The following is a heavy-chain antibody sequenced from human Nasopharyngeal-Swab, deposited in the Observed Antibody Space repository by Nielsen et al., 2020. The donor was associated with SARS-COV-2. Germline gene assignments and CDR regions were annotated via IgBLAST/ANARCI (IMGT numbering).Heavy chain of an antibody. CDR2: ISSSGSTI. J-gene: IGHJ6*02. V-gene: IGHV3-11*01. Sequence: GESLKISCAASGFTFSDYYMSWIRQAPGKGLEWVSYISSSGSTIYYADSVKGRSTISRDNAKNSLYLQMNSLRAEDTALYYCAKDLTGLAYYYGMDVWGQGITVTVSS. D-gene: IGHD3-9*01. CDR3: AKDLTGLAYYYGMDV. CDR1: GFTFSDYY.